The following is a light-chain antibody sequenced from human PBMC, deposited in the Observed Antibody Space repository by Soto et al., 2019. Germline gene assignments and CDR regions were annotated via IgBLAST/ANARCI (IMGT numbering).Light chain of an antibody. CDR3: CAYAGGSVYVL. Sequence: QSALTQPASVSGSPGQSITISCTGTSGDVGNYNLVSWYQQHPGKAPHLMIYEVSKRPSGVSYRFSGSRSGNTASLTISGLQAEDEADYYCCAYAGGSVYVLFGGGTKLTVL. CDR2: EVS. CDR1: SGDVGNYNL. J-gene: IGLJ3*02. V-gene: IGLV2-23*02.